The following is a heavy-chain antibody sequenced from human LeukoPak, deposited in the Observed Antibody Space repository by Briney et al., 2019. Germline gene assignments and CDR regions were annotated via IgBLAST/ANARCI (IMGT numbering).Heavy chain of an antibody. CDR2: VYPSDSGT. J-gene: IGHJ4*02. Sequence: GEPLKISCKVSGYRFITYWIGWVRQMPGKGLEWMGIVYPSDSGTRYSPSFQGQVTVSADKSINTAYLQWSSLKASDTTMYYCARRGSGDYFDYWGQGTLVTVSS. D-gene: IGHD1-26*01. CDR3: ARRGSGDYFDY. CDR1: GYRFITYW. V-gene: IGHV5-51*01.